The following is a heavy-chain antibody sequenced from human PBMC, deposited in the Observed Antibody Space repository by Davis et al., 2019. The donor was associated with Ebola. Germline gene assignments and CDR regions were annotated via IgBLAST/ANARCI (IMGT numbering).Heavy chain of an antibody. J-gene: IGHJ5*02. D-gene: IGHD6-19*01. V-gene: IGHV3-9*01. CDR1: GFTFDDYA. CDR2: ISWNSGSI. Sequence: PGGSLRLSCAASGFTFDDYAMHWVRQAPGKGLEWVSGISWNSGSIGYADSVKGRFTISRDNAKNSLYLQMNSLRAEDTALYYCAKDLAPYSSRGWFDPWGQGTLVTVSS. CDR3: AKDLAPYSSRGWFDP.